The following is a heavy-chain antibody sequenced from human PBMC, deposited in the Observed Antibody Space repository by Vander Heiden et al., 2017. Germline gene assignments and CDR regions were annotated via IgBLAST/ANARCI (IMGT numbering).Heavy chain of an antibody. CDR1: GFTFSSYG. CDR3: ARDARQQWLVLGDY. Sequence: QVQRVESGGGVVQPGRSRGLSCAASGFTFSSYGMHWVRQAPGKGLEWVAVIRYDGSNKYYADSVKGRFTISRDNSKNTLYLQMNSLRAEDTAVYYCARDARQQWLVLGDYWGQGTLVTVSS. V-gene: IGHV3-33*01. J-gene: IGHJ4*02. D-gene: IGHD6-19*01. CDR2: IRYDGSNK.